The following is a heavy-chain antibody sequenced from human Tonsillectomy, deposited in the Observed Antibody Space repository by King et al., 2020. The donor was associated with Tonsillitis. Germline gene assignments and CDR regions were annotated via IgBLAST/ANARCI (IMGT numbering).Heavy chain of an antibody. V-gene: IGHV3-33*01. J-gene: IGHJ4*02. CDR3: AGDVWSSISFCRY. CDR1: GFTFSSSG. Sequence: VQLVESGGGVVQPGRSLRLSCAASGFTFSSSGMHWVRQAPGKGLEWVALIWFDGSNQSYADSVKGRFTISRDNSKYTLYLQMNSLRAEDTAVYYCAGDVWSSISFCRYWGQGALVTVSS. D-gene: IGHD6-13*01. CDR2: IWFDGSNQ.